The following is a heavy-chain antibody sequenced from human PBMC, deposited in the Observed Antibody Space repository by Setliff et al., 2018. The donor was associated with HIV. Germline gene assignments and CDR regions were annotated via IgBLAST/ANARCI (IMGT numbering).Heavy chain of an antibody. V-gene: IGHV4-34*01. CDR3: ARARYYYDPDNTGSSGEYFDY. J-gene: IGHJ4*02. Sequence: NPSETLSLTCAVYGGSLSGYYWSWIRQPPGKGLEWIGEINHSGSTNYNPSLKSRITISGDTSKNEFSLKVTSVTAADTAVYFCARARYYYDPDNTGSSGEYFDYWGQGALVTVSS. CDR2: INHSGST. CDR1: GGSLSGYY. D-gene: IGHD3-22*01.